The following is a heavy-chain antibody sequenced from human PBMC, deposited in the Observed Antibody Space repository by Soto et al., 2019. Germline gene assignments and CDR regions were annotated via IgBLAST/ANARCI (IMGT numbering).Heavy chain of an antibody. CDR1: GYAFSSYW. CDR2: IYPGDSDT. J-gene: IGHJ5*02. V-gene: IGHV5-51*01. CDR3: ARGYCTATICDPWFDP. D-gene: IGHD2-8*02. Sequence: GESLKISCQGSGYAFSSYWIAWVRQMPGKGLEWMGIIYPGDSDTRYSPSFQGQVTISVDKSITTAYMQWSSLKASDTAMYYCARGYCTATICDPWFDPWGQGTLVTVSS.